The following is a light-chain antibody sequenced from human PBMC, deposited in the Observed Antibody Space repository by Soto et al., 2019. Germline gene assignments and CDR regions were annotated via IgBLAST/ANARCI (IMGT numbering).Light chain of an antibody. CDR2: TTN. Sequence: QSVLTQPHSASGTPGQRVTISCSGSSSNIGTSSVHWFQQLPGTAPKLLISTTNQRPSGVPERFSGSKSGTSASLAISGVQSEDEADYYCAAWDDSLNGHGFGTGTKVTVL. J-gene: IGLJ1*01. CDR3: AAWDDSLNGHG. CDR1: SSNIGTSS. V-gene: IGLV1-44*01.